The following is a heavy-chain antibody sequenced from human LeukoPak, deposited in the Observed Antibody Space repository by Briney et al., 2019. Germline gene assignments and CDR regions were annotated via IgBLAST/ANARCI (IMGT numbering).Heavy chain of an antibody. CDR1: GFTFSSYS. Sequence: GGSLRLSCAASGFTFSSYSMNWVRQAPGKGLEWVSSISSSSSYIYYADSVKGRFTISRDNAKNSLYLQVNSLRAEDTAVYYCARDKSARGIYYGMDVWGQGTTVTVSS. CDR3: ARDKSARGIYYGMDV. J-gene: IGHJ6*02. V-gene: IGHV3-21*01. D-gene: IGHD3-10*01. CDR2: ISSSSSYI.